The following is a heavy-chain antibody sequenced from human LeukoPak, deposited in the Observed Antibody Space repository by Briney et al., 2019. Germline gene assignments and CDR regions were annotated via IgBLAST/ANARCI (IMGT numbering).Heavy chain of an antibody. V-gene: IGHV4-4*07. CDR2: IYTSGST. CDR1: GGSISSYY. Sequence: TSETLSLTCTVSGGSISSYYWSWIRRPAGKGLEWIGRIYTSGSTNYNPSLKSRVTMSVDTSKNQFSLKLSSVTAADTAVYYCARRGKIAAAGILDAFDIWGQGTMVTVSS. J-gene: IGHJ3*02. D-gene: IGHD6-13*01. CDR3: ARRGKIAAAGILDAFDI.